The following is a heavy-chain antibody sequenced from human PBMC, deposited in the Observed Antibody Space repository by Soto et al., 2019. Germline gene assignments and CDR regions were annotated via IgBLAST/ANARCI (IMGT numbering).Heavy chain of an antibody. CDR2: LGKTGA. V-gene: IGHV3-23*01. D-gene: IGHD6-13*01. Sequence: EVQLLESGGGLVQPGGSLRLSCAASGFTFSSHAMSWFRQSPVKGLELVASLGKTGAYYADSVKGRFSISRDTSKSTLFLQLNNLRADYSAIYYCVKNRWYTXYAFDXWGQGTLVTVSS. CDR3: VKNRWYTXYAFDX. J-gene: IGHJ4*02. CDR1: GFTFSSHA.